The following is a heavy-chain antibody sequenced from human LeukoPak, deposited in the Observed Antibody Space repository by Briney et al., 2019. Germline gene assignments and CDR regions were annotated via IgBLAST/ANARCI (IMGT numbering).Heavy chain of an antibody. D-gene: IGHD3-9*01. CDR1: GYTFTSYY. Sequence: GASVKVSCEASGYTFTSYYMHWVRQAPGQGLEWMGIINPSGGSTSYAQKFQGRVTMTRDMSTSTVYMELSSLRSEDTAVYYCARDPSHKDILTGYQSPCFDYWGQGTLVTVSS. CDR2: INPSGGST. J-gene: IGHJ4*02. V-gene: IGHV1-46*01. CDR3: ARDPSHKDILTGYQSPCFDY.